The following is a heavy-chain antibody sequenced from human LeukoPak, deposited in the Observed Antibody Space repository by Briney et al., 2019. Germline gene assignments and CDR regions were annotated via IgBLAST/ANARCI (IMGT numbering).Heavy chain of an antibody. D-gene: IGHD6-19*01. CDR3: ARGYSSGSRLGY. CDR1: GCTFSDYY. V-gene: IGHV3-11*06. CDR2: ISTNSSYT. Sequence: GGSLRLSCAASGCTFSDYYMSWIRQAPGKGVEWVSHISTNSSYTNYADSVKGRFTISRDNDKNSLYLQMNSLRDEDTAVYYCARGYSSGSRLGYWGQGTLVTVSS. J-gene: IGHJ4*02.